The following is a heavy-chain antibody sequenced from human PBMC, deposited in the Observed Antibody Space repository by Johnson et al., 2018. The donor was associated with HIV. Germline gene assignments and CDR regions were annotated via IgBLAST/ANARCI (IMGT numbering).Heavy chain of an antibody. J-gene: IGHJ3*02. V-gene: IGHV3-64*01. CDR1: GFTFSSYA. Sequence: VQLVESGGGLVQPGGSLRLSCAASGFTFSSYAMHWVRQAPGKGLEYVSAISSNGGSTYYANSVKGRFTISRDNSKNTLYLQMNSLRAEDTAVYYCARGARRITMIVVVNKAFDIWGQGTMVTVSS. CDR3: ARGARRITMIVVVNKAFDI. CDR2: ISSNGGST. D-gene: IGHD3-22*01.